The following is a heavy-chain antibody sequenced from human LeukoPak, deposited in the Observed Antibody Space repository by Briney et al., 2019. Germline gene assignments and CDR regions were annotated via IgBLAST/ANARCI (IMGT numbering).Heavy chain of an antibody. CDR1: GFNFGEFW. Sequence: PGGSLRLSCAASGFNFGEFWMAWVRQAPGKGLEWVAVISYDGSNKYYADSVKGRFTISRDNSKNTLYLQMNSLRAEDTAVYYCARDFDYWGQGTLVTVSS. CDR3: ARDFDY. J-gene: IGHJ4*02. V-gene: IGHV3-30-3*01. CDR2: ISYDGSNK.